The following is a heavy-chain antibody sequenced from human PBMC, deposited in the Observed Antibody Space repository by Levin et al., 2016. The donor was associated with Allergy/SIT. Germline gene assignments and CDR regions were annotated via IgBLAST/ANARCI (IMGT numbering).Heavy chain of an antibody. CDR3: ARDGGGDIVVAGDDAFDI. D-gene: IGHD2-15*01. CDR2: ISSSSSYT. J-gene: IGHJ3*02. CDR1: GGSFSGYY. Sequence: LSLTCAVYGGSFSGYYWSWIRQAPGKGLEWVSYISSSSSYTNYADSVKGRFTISRDNAKNSLYLQMNSLRAEDTAVYYCARDGGGDIVVAGDDAFDIWGQGTMVTVSS. V-gene: IGHV3-11*05.